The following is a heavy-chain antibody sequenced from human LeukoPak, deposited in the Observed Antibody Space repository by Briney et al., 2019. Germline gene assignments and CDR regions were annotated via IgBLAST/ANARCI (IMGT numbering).Heavy chain of an antibody. CDR3: ARGSGSSNYLADY. Sequence: ASVKVSFKASGYTFTSYYIHWVRQAPGQGLEWMGIINSSGGFTSYIQKFQGRVTMTRDTSTSTVYMELSSLRSEDTAVYYCARGSGSSNYLADYWGQGTLVTVSS. J-gene: IGHJ4*02. D-gene: IGHD6-13*01. V-gene: IGHV1-46*01. CDR1: GYTFTSYY. CDR2: INSSGGFT.